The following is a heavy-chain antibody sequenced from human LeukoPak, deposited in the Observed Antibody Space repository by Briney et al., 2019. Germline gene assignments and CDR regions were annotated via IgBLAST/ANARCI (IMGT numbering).Heavy chain of an antibody. CDR1: GGPFNDYY. V-gene: IGHV4-34*01. J-gene: IGHJ4*02. Sequence: SETLSLTCAVEGGPFNDYYWSWIRQSPGKGLQWIGEINRDGSTNYNPSLESRLSMSVDTARKHVSLKMRSVTAADTAVYFCARRGMWIQWNFDFWGQGALVTVSS. CDR3: ARRGMWIQWNFDF. D-gene: IGHD5-12*01. CDR2: INRDGST.